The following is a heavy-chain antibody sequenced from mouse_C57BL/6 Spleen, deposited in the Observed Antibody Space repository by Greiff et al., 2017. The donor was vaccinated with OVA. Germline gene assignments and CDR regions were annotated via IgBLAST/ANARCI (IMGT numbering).Heavy chain of an antibody. Sequence: QVQLQQPGAELVKPGASVKLSCKASGYTFTSYWMQWVKQRPGQGLEWIGEIDPSDSYTNYNQKFKGKATLTVDTSSSTAYMQLSSLTSEDSAVYYCARKESYYSNYDAMDYWGQGTSVTVSS. CDR2: IDPSDSYT. J-gene: IGHJ4*01. V-gene: IGHV1-50*01. D-gene: IGHD2-5*01. CDR1: GYTFTSYW. CDR3: ARKESYYSNYDAMDY.